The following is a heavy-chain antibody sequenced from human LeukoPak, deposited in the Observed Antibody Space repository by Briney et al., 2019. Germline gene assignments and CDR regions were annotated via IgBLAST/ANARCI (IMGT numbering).Heavy chain of an antibody. CDR2: INPNSGGT. D-gene: IGHD5-24*01. Sequence: ASVKVSCKASGYTITGYYMHWVRQAPGQGLEWMGRINPNSGGTNYAQKFQGRVTMTRDTSISTAYMELSRLRSDDTAVYYCARGRDGSQSPIDYWGQGTLVTVSS. J-gene: IGHJ4*02. CDR1: GYTITGYY. V-gene: IGHV1-2*06. CDR3: ARGRDGSQSPIDY.